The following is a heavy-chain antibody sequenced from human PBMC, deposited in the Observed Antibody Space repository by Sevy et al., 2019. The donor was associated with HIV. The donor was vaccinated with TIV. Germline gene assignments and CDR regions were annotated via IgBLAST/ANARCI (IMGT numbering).Heavy chain of an antibody. Sequence: SETLSLTCTVSGGSISSYYWNWIRQSPGKGLEWIGYIYYTGSTNYNPSLKSRVTISGDTSKNQFSLKLTSVTAADTAVYYCARELISGRYYGMDVWGQGTTVTVSS. V-gene: IGHV4-59*01. D-gene: IGHD6-19*01. CDR2: IYYTGST. CDR1: GGSISSYY. J-gene: IGHJ6*02. CDR3: ARELISGRYYGMDV.